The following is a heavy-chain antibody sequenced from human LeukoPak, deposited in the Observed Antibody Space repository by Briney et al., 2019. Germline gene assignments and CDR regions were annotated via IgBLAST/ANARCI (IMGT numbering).Heavy chain of an antibody. Sequence: GGSLRLSCAASGFTFSSYGMHWVRQAPGKGLEWVAVIWYDGSNKYYADSVKGRFTISRDNSKNTLYLQMNSLRAEDTAVYYCAKRARYGDYSFDYWGQGTLVTVSS. CDR3: AKRARYGDYSFDY. CDR2: IWYDGSNK. CDR1: GFTFSSYG. J-gene: IGHJ4*02. V-gene: IGHV3-33*06. D-gene: IGHD4-17*01.